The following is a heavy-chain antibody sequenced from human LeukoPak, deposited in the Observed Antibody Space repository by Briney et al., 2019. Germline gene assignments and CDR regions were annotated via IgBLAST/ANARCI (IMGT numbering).Heavy chain of an antibody. V-gene: IGHV3-30*02. CDR1: GFTFSSYG. CDR3: AKELYYYDSSGPQDY. J-gene: IGHJ4*02. CDR2: IRYDGSNK. Sequence: GGSLRLSCAASGFTFSSYGMHWVRQAPGKGLEWVAFIRYDGSNKYYADSVKGRFTISRDNSKNTLYLQMNSLRAEDTAVYYCAKELYYYDSSGPQDYWGQGTLVTVSS. D-gene: IGHD3-22*01.